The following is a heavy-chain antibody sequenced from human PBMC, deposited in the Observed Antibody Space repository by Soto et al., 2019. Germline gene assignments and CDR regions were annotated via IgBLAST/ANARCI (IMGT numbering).Heavy chain of an antibody. J-gene: IGHJ4*02. D-gene: IGHD3-16*01. CDR1: GASMSSHY. CDR3: ARADPDASVGY. Sequence: QVQLQESGPGLVRPSETLSLSSTVSGASMSSHYWTWLRQSPGKGLEWIGYISYSGSTYYNPSHKSRVTISADTSRNQFSLKLSAVISADTAVYYCARADPDASVGYWGQGTLVTVSS. CDR2: ISYSGST. V-gene: IGHV4-59*11.